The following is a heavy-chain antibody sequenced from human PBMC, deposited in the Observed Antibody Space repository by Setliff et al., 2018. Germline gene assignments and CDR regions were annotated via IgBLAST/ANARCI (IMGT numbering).Heavy chain of an antibody. J-gene: IGHJ5*02. D-gene: IGHD3-10*01. CDR2: INHSGST. CDR1: GGSFSGNY. V-gene: IGHV4-34*01. Sequence: SETLSLTCAVYGGSFSGNYWSWIRQPPGKGLEWIGEINHSGSTNHNPSLKSRVTISVDTSKNQFSLNLSSVTAADTAMYYCARHHRGVIISWFDPWGQGTLVTVSS. CDR3: ARHHRGVIISWFDP.